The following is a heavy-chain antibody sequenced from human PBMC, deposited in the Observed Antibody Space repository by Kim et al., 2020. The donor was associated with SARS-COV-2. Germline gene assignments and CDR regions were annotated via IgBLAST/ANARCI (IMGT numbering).Heavy chain of an antibody. V-gene: IGHV7-4-1*02. CDR1: GYIFTSYA. J-gene: IGHJ5*02. D-gene: IGHD3-10*01. Sequence: ASVKVSCKASGYIFTSYAMNWVRQAPGQGLEWMGWINTNTGNPTYAQGFTGRFVFSLDTSVSTAYLQISSLKAEDTAVYYCARDGGDYYGSGSYYKRPDWFGPWGQGTLVTVSS. CDR3: ARDGGDYYGSGSYYKRPDWFGP. CDR2: INTNTGNP.